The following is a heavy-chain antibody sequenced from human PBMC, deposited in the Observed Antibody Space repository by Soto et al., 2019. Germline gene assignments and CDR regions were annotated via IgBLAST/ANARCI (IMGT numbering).Heavy chain of an antibody. CDR2: VYRDGSA. Sequence: SETLSLTCDVSGVSISSGNWWSWVRQPPGKELEWIGEVYRDGSANYHPSLERRVTISVDTAKNQFSLRLSSVTAADTAIYYCARLIYDSRLNYLYFDSWGQGMLVTVSS. V-gene: IGHV4-4*02. J-gene: IGHJ4*02. D-gene: IGHD3-22*01. CDR1: GVSISSGNW. CDR3: ARLIYDSRLNYLYFDS.